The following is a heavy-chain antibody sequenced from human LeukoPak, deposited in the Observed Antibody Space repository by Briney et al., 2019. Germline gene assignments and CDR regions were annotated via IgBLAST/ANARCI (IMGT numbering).Heavy chain of an antibody. CDR2: ISSSSSTI. CDR3: ATGIIFGVVILPYYYYMDV. Sequence: GGSLRLSCAASGFTFSSYSMNWVRQAPGKGLEWVSYISSSSSTIYYADSVKGRFTISRDNAKNSLYLQMNSLRAEDTAVYYCATGIIFGVVILPYYYYMDVWGKGATVTVSS. CDR1: GFTFSSYS. V-gene: IGHV3-48*04. D-gene: IGHD3-3*01. J-gene: IGHJ6*03.